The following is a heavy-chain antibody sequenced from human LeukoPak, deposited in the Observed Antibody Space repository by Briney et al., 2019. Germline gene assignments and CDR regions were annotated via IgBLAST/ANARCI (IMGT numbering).Heavy chain of an antibody. Sequence: GASVKVSCKASGGTFSSYAISWVRQAPGQGLEWMGGIIPIFGTAKYAQKFQGRVTITTDESTSTAYMELSSLRSEDTAVYYCARVAFLIAARGYNWFDPWGQGTLVTVSS. CDR3: ARVAFLIAARGYNWFDP. J-gene: IGHJ5*02. CDR2: IIPIFGTA. V-gene: IGHV1-69*05. CDR1: GGTFSSYA. D-gene: IGHD6-6*01.